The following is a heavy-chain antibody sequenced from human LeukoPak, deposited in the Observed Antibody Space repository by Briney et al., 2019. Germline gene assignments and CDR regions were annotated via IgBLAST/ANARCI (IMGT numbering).Heavy chain of an antibody. CDR1: GGSFSGYY. CDR2: INHSGST. V-gene: IGHV4-34*01. Sequence: PSETLSLTCAVYGGSFSGYYWSWIRQPPGKGLEWIGEINHSGSTNYNPSLKSRVTISVDTSKNQFSLKLSSVTAADTAVYYCARGELRDWFDPWGQGTLVTVS. J-gene: IGHJ5*02. CDR3: ARGELRDWFDP. D-gene: IGHD2-21*01.